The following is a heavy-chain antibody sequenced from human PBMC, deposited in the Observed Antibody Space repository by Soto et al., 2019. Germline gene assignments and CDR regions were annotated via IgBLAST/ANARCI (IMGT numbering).Heavy chain of an antibody. CDR3: AKGAWGGWYPSQYYFDY. Sequence: QVQLVESGGGVVQPGRSLRLSCAASGFTFSSYGMHWVRQAPGKGLEWVAVISYDGSNKYYADSVKGRFTISRDNSKNTLYLQMNSLRAEDTAVYYCAKGAWGGWYPSQYYFDYWGQGTLVTVSS. V-gene: IGHV3-30*18. J-gene: IGHJ4*02. D-gene: IGHD6-19*01. CDR2: ISYDGSNK. CDR1: GFTFSSYG.